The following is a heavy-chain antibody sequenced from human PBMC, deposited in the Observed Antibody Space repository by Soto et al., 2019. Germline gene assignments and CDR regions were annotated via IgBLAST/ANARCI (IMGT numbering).Heavy chain of an antibody. V-gene: IGHV1-69*02. CDR1: GGTFSSYT. CDR3: ARVGTTKSYFDY. D-gene: IGHD4-17*01. Sequence: SVNLSCKASGGTFSSYTISLVRQAPGQGLEWMGRIIPILGIANYAQKFQGRVTITADKSTSTAYMELSSLRSEDTAVYYCARVGTTKSYFDYWGQGTLVTVSS. J-gene: IGHJ4*02. CDR2: IIPILGIA.